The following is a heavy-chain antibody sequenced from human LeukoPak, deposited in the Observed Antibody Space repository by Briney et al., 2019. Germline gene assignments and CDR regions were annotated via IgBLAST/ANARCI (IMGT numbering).Heavy chain of an antibody. V-gene: IGHV3-7*01. CDR1: GFSFSGSW. D-gene: IGHD5-12*01. J-gene: IGHJ3*02. CDR2: IKPDEGEK. Sequence: PGGSLRLSCAASGFSFSGSWMSWVRQAPGKGLEWVAHIKPDEGEKFYMDSVKGRFTVSRDNAKSLVFLLMNSLRAEDTAVYYCARARSYSFDIWGQGTMVTVSS. CDR3: ARARSYSFDI.